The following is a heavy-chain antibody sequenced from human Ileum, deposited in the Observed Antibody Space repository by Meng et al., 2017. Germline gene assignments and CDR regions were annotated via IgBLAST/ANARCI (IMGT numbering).Heavy chain of an antibody. J-gene: IGHJ3*02. V-gene: IGHV1-3*04. Sequence: QLYLAQSGAEVTKPCASVNVSVQSSGYTFTAYTMHWVRQAPGQSLEWMGWINIGNGNTRYSQRLQGRVTITRDTSANTAYMELSSLTSEDTAVYYCARERSYSGNYDIWGQGAMVTVSS. CDR1: GYTFTAYT. CDR3: ARERSYSGNYDI. CDR2: INIGNGNT. D-gene: IGHD1-26*01.